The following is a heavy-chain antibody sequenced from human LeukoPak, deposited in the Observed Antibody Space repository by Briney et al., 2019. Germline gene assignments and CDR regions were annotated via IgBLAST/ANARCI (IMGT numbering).Heavy chain of an antibody. CDR2: ISSSGSTI. D-gene: IGHD3-16*01. Sequence: PGGSLRLSCAASGFTFSDYYMSWIRQAPGKGLEWVSYISSSGSTIYYADSVRGRFTISRDNAKNSLYLQMNSLRAEDTAVYYCASLGDYYYYYYMDVWGKGTTVTVSS. CDR3: ASLGDYYYYYYMDV. J-gene: IGHJ6*03. V-gene: IGHV3-11*04. CDR1: GFTFSDYY.